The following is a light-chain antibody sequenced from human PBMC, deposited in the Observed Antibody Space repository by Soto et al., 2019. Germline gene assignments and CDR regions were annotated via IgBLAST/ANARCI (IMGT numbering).Light chain of an antibody. CDR1: SSDVGGYNY. CDR2: DVS. CDR3: SSYTSSSTLVV. V-gene: IGLV2-14*01. Sequence: QSALTQPASVSGSPGQSITISCTGTSSDVGGYNYVSWYQQHPGKAPKLMIYDVSNRPSGVSSRFSGSKSRNTASLTISGLQAEDEADYYCSSYTSSSTLVVFRGGTKLTVL. J-gene: IGLJ2*01.